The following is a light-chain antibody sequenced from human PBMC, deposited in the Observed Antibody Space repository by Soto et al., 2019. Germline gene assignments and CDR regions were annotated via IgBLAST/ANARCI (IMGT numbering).Light chain of an antibody. CDR3: QQLNSYPIT. CDR1: QIIYNW. V-gene: IGKV1-5*01. J-gene: IGKJ5*01. Sequence: DIQMTQSPSTLSASVGDRVTITCRASQIIYNWLAWYQQKPGKAPKLLISGASTLEGGVPSRFGGSGSGTDFTLTISSLQPEDFATYFCQQLNSYPITFGQGTRLEIK. CDR2: GAS.